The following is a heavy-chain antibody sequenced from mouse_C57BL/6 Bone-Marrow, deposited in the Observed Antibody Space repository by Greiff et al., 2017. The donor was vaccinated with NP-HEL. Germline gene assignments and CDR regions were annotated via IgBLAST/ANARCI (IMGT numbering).Heavy chain of an antibody. CDR2: IYPRSGNT. V-gene: IGHV1-81*01. J-gene: IGHJ3*01. CDR1: GYTFTSYG. D-gene: IGHD2-3*01. CDR3: ARGGDGYFPFAY. Sequence: QVQLQQSGAELARPGASVKLSCKASGYTFTSYGISWVKQRTGQGLEWIGEIYPRSGNTYYNEKFKGKATLTADKSSSTAYMELRSLTSEDSAVYLCARGGDGYFPFAYWGQGTLVTVSA.